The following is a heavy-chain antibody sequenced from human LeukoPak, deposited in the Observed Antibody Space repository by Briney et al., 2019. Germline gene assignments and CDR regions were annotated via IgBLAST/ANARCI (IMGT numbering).Heavy chain of an antibody. CDR1: GFTFSSYS. D-gene: IGHD7-27*01. CDR2: ISSSSSYI. J-gene: IGHJ4*02. Sequence: PGGSLRLSCAASGFTFSSYSMNWVRQAPGKGLEWVSSISSSSSYIYYADSVKGRFTISIDNAKNSLYLQMNSLRAEDTAVYYCARIDPELGIGPSYYWGQGTMVTVSS. V-gene: IGHV3-21*01. CDR3: ARIDPELGIGPSYY.